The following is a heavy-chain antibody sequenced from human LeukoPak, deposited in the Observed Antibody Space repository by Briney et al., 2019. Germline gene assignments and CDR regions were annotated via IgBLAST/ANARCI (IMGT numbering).Heavy chain of an antibody. J-gene: IGHJ4*02. CDR3: ARDTITATLIDY. CDR1: GFTFTNHW. CDR2: INSGGSVT. V-gene: IGHV3-74*01. D-gene: IGHD5-12*01. Sequence: GSLRLSCAASGFTFTNHWMHWVCQAPGKGLVWVSRINSGGSVTNYADSVKGRFTISRDNAKNTLYLQMNSLRAEDTAVYYCARDTITATLIDYWGQGTLVTVSS.